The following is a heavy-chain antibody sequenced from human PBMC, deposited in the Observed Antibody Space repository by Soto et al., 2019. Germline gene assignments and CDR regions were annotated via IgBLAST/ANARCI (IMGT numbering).Heavy chain of an antibody. V-gene: IGHV4-59*01. CDR1: GGSISSYY. Sequence: QVQLQESGPGLVKPSETLSLTCTVSGGSISSYYWSWIRQPPGKGLEWIGYIYYSGSTNYNPSLTSRVTRAVDTSKNRFPLQRSSVTAADTAVYYCARRRTPDYWGQGTLVTVSS. CDR2: IYYSGST. CDR3: ARRRTPDY. J-gene: IGHJ4*02.